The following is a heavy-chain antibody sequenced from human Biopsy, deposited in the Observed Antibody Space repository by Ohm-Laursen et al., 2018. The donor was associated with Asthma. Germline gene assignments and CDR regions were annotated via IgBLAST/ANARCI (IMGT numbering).Heavy chain of an antibody. CDR3: ARAVDYSHYYGIDV. V-gene: IGHV1-18*01. Sequence: DSVRVSCKTSGYTFNSAGITWVRQAPGQGLEWMGWISVYNGNTKVAQKLQDRVTMITDTSTSTAYMELRSLRSDDTAVYFCARAVDYSHYYGIDVWGQGTTVTVS. J-gene: IGHJ6*02. CDR2: ISVYNGNT. CDR1: GYTFNSAG. D-gene: IGHD3-10*01.